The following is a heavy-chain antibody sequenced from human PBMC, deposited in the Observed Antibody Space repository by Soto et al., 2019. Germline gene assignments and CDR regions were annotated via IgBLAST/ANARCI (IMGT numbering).Heavy chain of an antibody. V-gene: IGHV1-3*01. J-gene: IGHJ4*02. Sequence: GASVKVSCKASGYIFSNYLLHWVRQAPGQRLEWMGWINAGNGDTKYSQKFQGGVTFTRDTSASTVYMELSSLRAEDTAVYYCARDLRYFDPWDYWGQGTLVTVSS. D-gene: IGHD3-9*01. CDR1: GYIFSNYL. CDR2: INAGNGDT. CDR3: ARDLRYFDPWDY.